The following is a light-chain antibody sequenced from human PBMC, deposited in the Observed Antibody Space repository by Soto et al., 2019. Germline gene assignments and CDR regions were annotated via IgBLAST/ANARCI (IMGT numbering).Light chain of an antibody. J-gene: IGKJ4*01. V-gene: IGKV3-15*01. CDR2: DVS. CDR3: QQHSSWPLT. CDR1: QSVINSN. Sequence: EIVMTQSPATLSVSPGERATLSCRASQSVINSNLAWYQQKLGLAPRLLIYDVSTRATGVPARFSGSGSGTEFTLTIRSLQSEDFAVYYCQQHSSWPLTFGGGTKVEIK.